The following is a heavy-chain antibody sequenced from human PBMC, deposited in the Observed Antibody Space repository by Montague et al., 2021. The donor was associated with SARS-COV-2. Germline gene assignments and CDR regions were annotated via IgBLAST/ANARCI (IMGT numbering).Heavy chain of an antibody. J-gene: IGHJ6*03. CDR1: GTSFSGYY. D-gene: IGHD3-10*01. Sequence: SETLSLTCAVHGTSFSGYYWNWIRQPPGKGLEWIGEINHGGSTKYSPSLKSRLTISADTSKNQFSLKPTSVAAADTAVYYCARLRDGVVPSPILGVGPYYSYYYMDVWGQGTLVTVSS. CDR3: ARLRDGVVPSPILGVGPYYSYYYMDV. V-gene: IGHV4-34*01. CDR2: INHGGST.